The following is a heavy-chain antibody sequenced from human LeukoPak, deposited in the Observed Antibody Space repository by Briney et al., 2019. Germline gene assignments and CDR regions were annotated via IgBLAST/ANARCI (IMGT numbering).Heavy chain of an antibody. J-gene: IGHJ3*02. V-gene: IGHV3-30*18. CDR3: AKKRYCSSTSCPDDAFDI. CDR2: ISYDGSNK. D-gene: IGHD2-2*01. CDR1: GFTFSSYG. Sequence: GGSLRLSCAASGFTFSSYGMHWVRQAPGKGLEWVAVISYDGSNKYYADSVKGRFTISRDNSKNTLYLPMNSLRAEDTAVYYCAKKRYCSSTSCPDDAFDIWGQGTMVTVSS.